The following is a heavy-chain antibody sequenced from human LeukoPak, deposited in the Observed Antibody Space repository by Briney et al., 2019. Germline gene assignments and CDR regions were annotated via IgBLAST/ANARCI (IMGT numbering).Heavy chain of an antibody. Sequence: GESLKISCKGSGYSFTSYWIGWVRQMPGKGLEWMGIIYPGDSDNRSSQSFQGQVSSSADKSISTAYLQWSSLKASDTGMYYCATNGGSSIWYRDYYYYYGMDVWGQGTTVTVSS. D-gene: IGHD6-13*01. J-gene: IGHJ6*01. CDR1: GYSFTSYW. V-gene: IGHV5-51*01. CDR2: IYPGDSDN. CDR3: ATNGGSSIWYRDYYYYYGMDV.